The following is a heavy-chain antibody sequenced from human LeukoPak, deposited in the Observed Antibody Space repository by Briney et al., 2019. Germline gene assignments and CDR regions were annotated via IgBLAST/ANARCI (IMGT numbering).Heavy chain of an antibody. CDR3: ARELMDTAMVTGFGY. D-gene: IGHD5-18*01. J-gene: IGHJ4*02. CDR1: GGTFSSYA. V-gene: IGHV1-69*04. CDR2: IIPIFGIA. Sequence: SVKVSGKASGGTFSSYAISWVRQAPGQGRDGMGRIIPIFGIADYAQKCQGRVTITADKSPSTASMELRSLRSDDTAVYYCARELMDTAMVTGFGYWGQGTLVTVSS.